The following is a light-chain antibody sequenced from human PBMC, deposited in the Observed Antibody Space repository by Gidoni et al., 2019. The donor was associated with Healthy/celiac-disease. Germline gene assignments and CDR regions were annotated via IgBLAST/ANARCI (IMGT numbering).Light chain of an antibody. CDR2: DND. CDR3: ATWESNLNLGRV. J-gene: IGLJ3*02. Sequence: QSLLTQPPSVSAAPGQKVTISCSGSNSNIGKNFVAWYQHVTGTAPKVLIYDNDKRPSGIPDRFSGYKSGTSATLVIAGLQTGDEADYYCATWESNLNLGRVFGGGTKLTVL. CDR1: NSNIGKNF. V-gene: IGLV1-51*01.